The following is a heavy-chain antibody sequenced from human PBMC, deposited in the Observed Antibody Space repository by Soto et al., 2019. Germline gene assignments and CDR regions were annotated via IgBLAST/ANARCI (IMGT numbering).Heavy chain of an antibody. CDR2: IWYDGSNK. CDR3: ASGLVSSSGWRQEGYYYYGMDV. CDR1: GFTFSSYG. Sequence: GGSLRLSCAASGFTFSSYGMHWVRQAPGKGLEWVAVIWYDGSNKYYADSVKGRFTISRDNSKNTLYLQMNSLRAEDTAVYYCASGLVSSSGWRQEGYYYYGMDVRGQGTTVTVSS. D-gene: IGHD6-19*01. V-gene: IGHV3-33*01. J-gene: IGHJ6*02.